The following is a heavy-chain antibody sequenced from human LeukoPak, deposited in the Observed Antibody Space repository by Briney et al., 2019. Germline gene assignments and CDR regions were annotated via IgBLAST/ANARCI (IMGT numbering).Heavy chain of an antibody. V-gene: IGHV3-23*01. CDR2: ISGSGGST. CDR3: AKDLSGDYSGD. CDR1: GFTFSSYA. J-gene: IGHJ4*02. D-gene: IGHD4-17*01. Sequence: GGSLRLSCAASGFTFSSYAMSWVRQAPGKGLEWVSAISGSGGSTYYADSVKGRFTISRDNSKNTLYPQMNSLRAEDTAVYYCAKDLSGDYSGDWGQGTLVTVSS.